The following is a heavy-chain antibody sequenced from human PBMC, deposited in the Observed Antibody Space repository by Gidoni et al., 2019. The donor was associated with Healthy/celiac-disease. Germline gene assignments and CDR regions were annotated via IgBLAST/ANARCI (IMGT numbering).Heavy chain of an antibody. CDR1: GGSIRSGGYY. Sequence: QVQLQESGPGLVKPSQTLSLTCTVSGGSIRSGGYYWSWIRQHPGKGLEWIGYIYYSGSTYYNPSLKSRVTISVDTSKNQFSLKLSSVTAADTAVYYCARAMLTDSGWYYFDYWGQGTLVTVSS. D-gene: IGHD6-19*01. CDR2: IYYSGST. J-gene: IGHJ4*02. V-gene: IGHV4-31*03. CDR3: ARAMLTDSGWYYFDY.